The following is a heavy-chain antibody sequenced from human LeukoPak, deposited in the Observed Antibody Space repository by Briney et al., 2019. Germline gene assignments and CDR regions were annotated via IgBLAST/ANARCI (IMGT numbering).Heavy chain of an antibody. CDR3: ARANTIFGVVIRPFDY. CDR1: GGSISSGGYY. CDR2: ISYSGST. Sequence: PSQTLTLTCTVSGGSISSGGYYWSWIRQHPGKGLEWIGYISYSGSTYYNPSLKSRVTISVDTSKYQFSLKLSSVTAADTAVYYCARANTIFGVVIRPFDYWGQGTLVTVSS. D-gene: IGHD3-3*01. J-gene: IGHJ4*02. V-gene: IGHV4-31*03.